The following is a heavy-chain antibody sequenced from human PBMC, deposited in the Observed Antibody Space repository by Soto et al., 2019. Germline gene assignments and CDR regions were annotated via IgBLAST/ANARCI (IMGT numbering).Heavy chain of an antibody. CDR1: GFTFSDYY. J-gene: IGHJ4*02. CDR3: ARDTGGSYDF. V-gene: IGHV3-72*01. D-gene: IGHD1-26*01. Sequence: EVQLVESGGGLVQPGGSLRLSCAASGFTFSDYYMDWVRQLPGKGLEWVGSTRNKANSYTTEYAPSVKGRFTISRHDSEDSMFLQLNSLKTEDTAVYYCARDTGGSYDFWGQGALVTVSS. CDR2: TRNKANSYTT.